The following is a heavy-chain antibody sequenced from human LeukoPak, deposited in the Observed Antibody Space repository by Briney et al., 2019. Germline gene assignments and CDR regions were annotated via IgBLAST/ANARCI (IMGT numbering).Heavy chain of an antibody. D-gene: IGHD3-10*01. J-gene: IGHJ6*02. CDR2: FNHSGTT. CDR1: GGSFSGYY. Sequence: SETQSLTCAVYGGSFSGYYCSWIRQPPGQGLEWIGQFNHSGTTNYNPSLKSRVTISIATSKNKFSLKLSSVTAAGTAVYSCARRRGQGSGSYFHYYYYGMDVWGQGTTVTVSS. CDR3: ARRRGQGSGSYFHYYYYGMDV. V-gene: IGHV4-34*01.